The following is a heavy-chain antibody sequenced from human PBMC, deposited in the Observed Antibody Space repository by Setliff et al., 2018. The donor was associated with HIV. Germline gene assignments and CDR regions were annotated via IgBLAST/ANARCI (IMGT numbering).Heavy chain of an antibody. CDR1: GGSISSYF. CDR2: IYTNGST. D-gene: IGHD6-19*01. V-gene: IGHV4-4*08. J-gene: IGHJ4*02. Sequence: SETLSLTCTVSGGSISSYFWSWIRQPPGKGLEWIGYIYTNGSTNYNPSLKSRVTISVDMSKNQFSLKLNSVTAADTAVYYCASGREAVAGALHFDYWGQGPLVTSPQ. CDR3: ASGREAVAGALHFDY.